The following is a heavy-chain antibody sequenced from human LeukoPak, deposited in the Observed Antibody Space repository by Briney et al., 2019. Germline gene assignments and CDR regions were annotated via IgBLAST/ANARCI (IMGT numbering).Heavy chain of an antibody. CDR3: AKDPDVAGLYYYYGMDV. Sequence: PGGSLRLSCAASGFTFDDYAMHWVRQAPGKGLEWVSLISGDGGSTYYADSVKGRFTISRDNSKNSLYLQMNSLRTEDTALYYCAKDPDVAGLYYYYGMDVWGQGTTVTVSS. D-gene: IGHD6-19*01. J-gene: IGHJ6*02. CDR1: GFTFDDYA. CDR2: ISGDGGST. V-gene: IGHV3-43*02.